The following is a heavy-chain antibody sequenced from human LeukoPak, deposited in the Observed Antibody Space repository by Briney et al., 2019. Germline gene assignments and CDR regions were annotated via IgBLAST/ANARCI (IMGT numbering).Heavy chain of an antibody. D-gene: IGHD6-13*01. CDR2: ISSSGSTI. Sequence: GGSLRLSCAASGFTFSSYSMNWVRQAPGKGLEWVSYISSSGSTIYYADSVKGRFTISRDNAKNSLYLQMNSLRAEDTAVYYCARVDYSSSWYSYYYYMDVWGKGTTVTVSS. V-gene: IGHV3-48*04. CDR1: GFTFSSYS. J-gene: IGHJ6*03. CDR3: ARVDYSSSWYSYYYYMDV.